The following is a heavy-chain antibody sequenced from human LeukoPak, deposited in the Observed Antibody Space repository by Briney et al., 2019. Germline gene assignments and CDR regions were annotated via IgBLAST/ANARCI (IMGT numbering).Heavy chain of an antibody. CDR2: ISAYNGNT. CDR1: GYTFTSYG. V-gene: IGHV1-18*01. Sequence: ASVKVSCKASGYTFTSYGISWVRQAPGQGLEWMGWISAYNGNTNYAQKLQGRVTMTTDTSTSTAYMELRSLRSDDTAVYYCARTRSPVGASDRNDYWGQGTLVTVSS. CDR3: ARTRSPVGASDRNDY. J-gene: IGHJ4*02. D-gene: IGHD1-26*01.